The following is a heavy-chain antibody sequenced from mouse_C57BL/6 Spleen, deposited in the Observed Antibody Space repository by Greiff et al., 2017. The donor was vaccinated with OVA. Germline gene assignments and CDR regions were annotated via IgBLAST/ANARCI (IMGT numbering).Heavy chain of an antibody. V-gene: IGHV5-12*01. D-gene: IGHD3-2*02. CDR1: GFTFSDYY. CDR2: ISNGGGST. J-gene: IGHJ3*01. Sequence: EVKVVESGGGLVQPGGSLKLSCAASGFTFSDYYMYWVRQTPEKRLEWVAYISNGGGSTYYPDTVKGRFTISRDNAKNTLYLQMSRLKSEDTAMYYCARPDSSGYPAWFAYWGQGTLVTVSA. CDR3: ARPDSSGYPAWFAY.